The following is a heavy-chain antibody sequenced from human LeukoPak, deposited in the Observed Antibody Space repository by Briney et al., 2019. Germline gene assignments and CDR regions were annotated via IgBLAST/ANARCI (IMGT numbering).Heavy chain of an antibody. CDR1: GYTFMSHG. CDR2: ISGSSSNT. D-gene: IGHD3-10*01. CDR3: ARDLEVRGVLYYFDY. Sequence: ASVKVSCKAYGYTFMSHGISWVRQAPGQGLEWMGWISGSSSNTNYAQRLQGRVTMTTDTSTTTAYMELRSLRSDDTAVYYCARDLEVRGVLYYFDYWGQGTLVTVSS. J-gene: IGHJ4*02. V-gene: IGHV1-18*01.